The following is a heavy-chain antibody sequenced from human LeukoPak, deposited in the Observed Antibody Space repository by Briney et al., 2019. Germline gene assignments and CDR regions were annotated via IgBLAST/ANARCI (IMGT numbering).Heavy chain of an antibody. J-gene: IGHJ4*02. V-gene: IGHV1-2*02. CDR2: INPNSGGT. D-gene: IGHD2-15*01. CDR3: ASGLGYCSGGSCYLVRR. Sequence: ASVKVSCKASGYTFTGYYMHWVRQAPGQGLEWMGWINPNSGGTNYAQKFQGRVTMTRDTSISTAYMELSRLRSDDTAVYYCASGLGYCSGGSCYLVRRWGQGTLVTVSS. CDR1: GYTFTGYY.